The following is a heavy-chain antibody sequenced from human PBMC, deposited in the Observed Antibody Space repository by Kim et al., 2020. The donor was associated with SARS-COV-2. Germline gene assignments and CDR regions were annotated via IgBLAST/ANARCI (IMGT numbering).Heavy chain of an antibody. CDR2: IYYSGST. D-gene: IGHD3-22*01. J-gene: IGHJ3*02. V-gene: IGHV4-59*01. Sequence: SETLSLTCTVSGGSISSYYWSWIRQPPGKGLEWIGYIYYSGSTNYNPSLKSRVTISVDTSKNQFSLKLSSVTAADTAVYYCARGVISALYDSSERDAFDIWGQGTMVTVSS. CDR3: ARGVISALYDSSERDAFDI. CDR1: GGSISSYY.